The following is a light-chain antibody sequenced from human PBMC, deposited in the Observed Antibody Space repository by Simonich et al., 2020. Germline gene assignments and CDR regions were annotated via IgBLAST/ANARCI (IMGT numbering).Light chain of an antibody. CDR1: QSLLHSDGKTY. CDR2: EVS. J-gene: IGKJ2*01. CDR3: MQGTHWPYT. Sequence: DIVMTQSPLSLPVTPGEPASISCRSIQSLLHSDGKTYLYWYLQKPGQSPQLLIYEVSGRFSGVPDRFSGSGSGTDFTLKISRVEAEDVGVYYCMQGTHWPYTFGQGTKLEIK. V-gene: IGKV2-29*02.